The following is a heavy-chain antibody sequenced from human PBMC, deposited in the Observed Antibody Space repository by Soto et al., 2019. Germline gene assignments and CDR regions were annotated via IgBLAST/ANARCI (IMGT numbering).Heavy chain of an antibody. CDR3: ARGGAESSGWS. Sequence: EVQLVESGGGLVQPGGSLRLSCAASGFTFSSYRMNWVRQAPGKGLEWVSYISSSSSTIYYEDSVKDRFTISRDNAKNSLDLQMNSLRDEDTAVYYCARGGAESSGWSWGQGTLVTVSS. J-gene: IGHJ4*02. D-gene: IGHD6-19*01. CDR1: GFTFSSYR. CDR2: ISSSSSTI. V-gene: IGHV3-48*02.